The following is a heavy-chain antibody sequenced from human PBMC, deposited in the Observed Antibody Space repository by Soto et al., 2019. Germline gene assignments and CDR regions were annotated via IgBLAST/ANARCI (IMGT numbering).Heavy chain of an antibody. CDR2: IYWDDDK. CDR3: THTAAAVEAPGAEYFHH. J-gene: IGHJ1*01. CDR1: GFSLSTSGVG. Sequence: QITLKESGPTLVKPTQTLTLTCSFSGFSLSTSGVGVGWIRQPPGEALEWLALIYWDDDKRYSPSLKSRLTITQDTSKNQVVLTMTNMNPADTATYYCTHTAAAVEAPGAEYFHHWGQGTLVTVSS. V-gene: IGHV2-5*02. D-gene: IGHD6-25*01.